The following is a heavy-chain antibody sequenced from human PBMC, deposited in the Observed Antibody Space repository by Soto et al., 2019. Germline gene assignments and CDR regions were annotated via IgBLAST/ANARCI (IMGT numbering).Heavy chain of an antibody. CDR1: GFSLSTSGVG. J-gene: IGHJ4*02. D-gene: IGHD5-12*01. V-gene: IGHV2-5*02. CDR3: AHRHRGATSFDY. CDR2: IYGDDDR. Sequence: QFTLKESGPTLVKPTQTLTLTCTFSGFSLSTSGVGVGWIRQPPGKALEWLALIYGDDDRRYSPSLKSRLTITKDTSKNQVVLTMTNMDPVDTATYYCAHRHRGATSFDYWGQGTLVTVSS.